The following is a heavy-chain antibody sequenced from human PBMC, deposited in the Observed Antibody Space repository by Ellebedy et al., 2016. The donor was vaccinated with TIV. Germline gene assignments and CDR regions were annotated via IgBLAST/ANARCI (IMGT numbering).Heavy chain of an antibody. D-gene: IGHD2-2*01. J-gene: IGHJ3*02. CDR1: GFTFSSYW. V-gene: IGHV3-74*01. Sequence: GESLKISCAASGFTFSSYWMHWVRQAPGKGLVWVSRISSDGTGTSYADPMQGRFTISRDNAKNTLSLQMNSLRAEDTAVYYCARVECNSISCPGAFDIWGQGTMVTVSS. CDR3: ARVECNSISCPGAFDI. CDR2: ISSDGTGT.